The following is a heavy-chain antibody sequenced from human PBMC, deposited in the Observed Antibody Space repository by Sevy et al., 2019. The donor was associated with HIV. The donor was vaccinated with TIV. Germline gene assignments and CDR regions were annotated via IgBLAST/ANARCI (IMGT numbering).Heavy chain of an antibody. CDR1: GDSFSGYT. D-gene: IGHD2-21*02. V-gene: IGHV1-69*06. Sequence: ASVKVSCKSSGDSFSGYTIIWVRQAPGQGLEWMGGIIPISGPAGPTNSAQNFQDRATITADISTHTAYMELSSLRSEDTALYFCARPSSCGGDCYYLQYWGQGTLVTVSS. CDR3: ARPSSCGGDCYYLQY. J-gene: IGHJ1*01. CDR2: IIPISGPAGPT.